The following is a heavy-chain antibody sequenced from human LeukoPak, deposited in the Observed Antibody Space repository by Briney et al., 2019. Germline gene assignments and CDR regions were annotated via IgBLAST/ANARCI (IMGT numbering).Heavy chain of an antibody. Sequence: GGSLRLSCAASGFTFSSYAMNWVRQAPGKGLEWVSAISGSGGSTYYADSVKGRFTISRDNSKNTLYLQMNSLRAEDTAVYYCAKVYYSDSSAYYPYYFDYWGQGTLVTVSS. CDR2: ISGSGGST. CDR1: GFTFSSYA. CDR3: AKVYYSDSSAYYPYYFDY. V-gene: IGHV3-23*01. D-gene: IGHD3-22*01. J-gene: IGHJ4*02.